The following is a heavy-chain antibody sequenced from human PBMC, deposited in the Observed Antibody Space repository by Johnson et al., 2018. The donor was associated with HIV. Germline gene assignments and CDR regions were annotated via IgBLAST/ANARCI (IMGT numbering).Heavy chain of an antibody. CDR1: GFTVSSNY. D-gene: IGHD6-13*01. Sequence: VQLVESGGGLVQPGGSLRLSCAASGFTVSSNYMSWVRQAPGKGLEWVSVIYSGGSTYYADSVKGRFTISRDNSKNTLYLQMNSLRAEDTAVYSCARVEAAAGLAFDIWGQGTMVTVSS. CDR3: ARVEAAAGLAFDI. CDR2: IYSGGST. V-gene: IGHV3-66*02. J-gene: IGHJ3*02.